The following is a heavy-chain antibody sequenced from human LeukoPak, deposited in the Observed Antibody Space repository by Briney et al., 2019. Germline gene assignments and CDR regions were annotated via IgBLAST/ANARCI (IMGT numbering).Heavy chain of an antibody. D-gene: IGHD1-14*01. J-gene: IGHJ3*02. CDR1: GFIFSSYS. V-gene: IGHV3-48*04. CDR2: ISSSSSAI. CDR3: ARAHITTQSAFDI. Sequence: GGSLRLSCAASGFIFSSYSMNWVRQAPGKGLEWVSYISSSSSAIFYADSVKGRFTISRDNAKNSLYLQMNSLRAEDTALYHCARAHITTQSAFDIWGQGTMVTVSS.